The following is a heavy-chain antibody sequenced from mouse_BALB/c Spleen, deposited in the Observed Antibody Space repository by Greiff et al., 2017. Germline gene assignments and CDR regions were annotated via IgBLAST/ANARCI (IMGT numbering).Heavy chain of an antibody. J-gene: IGHJ2*01. CDR2: IYPGNVNT. Sequence: VQLQQSGPELVKPGASVRISCKASGYTFTSYYIHWVKQRPGQGLEWIGWIYPGNVNTKYNEKFKGKATLTADKSSSTAYMQLSSLTSEDSAVYCCARVYGYDVDDWGQGTTLTVSS. CDR3: ARVYGYDVDD. D-gene: IGHD2-2*01. CDR1: GYTFTSYY. V-gene: IGHV1S56*01.